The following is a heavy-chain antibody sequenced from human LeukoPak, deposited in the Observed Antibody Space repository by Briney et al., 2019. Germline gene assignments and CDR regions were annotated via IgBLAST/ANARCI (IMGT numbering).Heavy chain of an antibody. CDR3: ARVRVYCSGGRCSQKAFDY. J-gene: IGHJ4*02. V-gene: IGHV1-8*03. CDR1: GYTLTSYD. D-gene: IGHD2-15*01. CDR2: MNPNSGDT. Sequence: GASVKVSCKASGYTLTSYDINWVRQATGQGLEWMGWMNPNSGDTAYAQKFQGRVTFTRNTSISTAYMELSSLRSEDTAVYYCARVRVYCSGGRCSQKAFDYWGQGTLVTVSS.